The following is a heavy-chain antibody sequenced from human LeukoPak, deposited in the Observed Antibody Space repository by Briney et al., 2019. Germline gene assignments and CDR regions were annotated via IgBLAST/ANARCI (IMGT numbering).Heavy chain of an antibody. CDR2: IKEDGSEK. Sequence: GGSLRLSCATSGFTFSSYWMSWVRQAPGKGLEWVADIKEDGSEKYYVDSVKGRFTISRDNAKNSLYLQMNSLKAEDTAVYYCALNPDYYGSGSFDYWGQGTLVTVSS. D-gene: IGHD3-10*01. V-gene: IGHV3-7*01. CDR3: ALNPDYYGSGSFDY. CDR1: GFTFSSYW. J-gene: IGHJ4*02.